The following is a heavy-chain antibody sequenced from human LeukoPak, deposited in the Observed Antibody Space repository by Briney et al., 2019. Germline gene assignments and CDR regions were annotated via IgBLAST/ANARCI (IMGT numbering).Heavy chain of an antibody. CDR1: GGSISSGGYS. CDR3: ARAFYYYGSSGYYKEYYFDY. V-gene: IGHV4-30-2*01. Sequence: PSQTLSLTCAVSGGSISSGGYSWSWIRQPPGKGLEWIGYIYHSGSTYYNPSLKSRVTISEDTSKNQFSLKLSSVTAADTAVYYCARAFYYYGSSGYYKEYYFDYWGQGTLVTVSS. D-gene: IGHD3-22*01. J-gene: IGHJ4*02. CDR2: IYHSGST.